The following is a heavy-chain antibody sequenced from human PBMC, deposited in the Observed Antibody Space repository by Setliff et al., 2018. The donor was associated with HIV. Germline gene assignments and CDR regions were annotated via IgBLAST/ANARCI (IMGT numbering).Heavy chain of an antibody. Sequence: GGSLRLSCAGSGFMFSDYWLHWVRQAPGKGLEWVSGISWNSGSIGYADSVKGRFTISRDNAKNSLYLQMNSLRPEDTALYYCAKAVSSAYYYASDWGQGTLVTVSS. CDR1: GFMFSDYW. D-gene: IGHD3-22*01. V-gene: IGHV3-9*01. J-gene: IGHJ4*02. CDR3: AKAVSSAYYYASD. CDR2: ISWNSGSI.